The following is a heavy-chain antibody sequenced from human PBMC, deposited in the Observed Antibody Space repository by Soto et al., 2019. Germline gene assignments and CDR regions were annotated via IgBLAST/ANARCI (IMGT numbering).Heavy chain of an antibody. Sequence: ASVKVSCKASGYTFTGYYIHWVRQAPGQGFEWMGWINPNSGGTNFAQKFQGWVTMTRDTSISTAYMELNRLKSDDTAVYYCAREGSEYDNGFDNWGQGTLVTVSS. CDR3: AREGSEYDNGFDN. CDR1: GYTFTGYY. D-gene: IGHD5-12*01. J-gene: IGHJ4*02. CDR2: INPNSGGT. V-gene: IGHV1-2*04.